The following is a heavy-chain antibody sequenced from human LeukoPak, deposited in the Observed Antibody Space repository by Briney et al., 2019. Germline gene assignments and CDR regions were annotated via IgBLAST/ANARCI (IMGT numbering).Heavy chain of an antibody. D-gene: IGHD3-22*01. J-gene: IGHJ5*02. Sequence: SETLSLTCTVSGGSVTDYYWGWIRQPPGKGREWIGSIYYSVSTYYNPSLTSRDTISVDTSKNQFSLKLSSVTAAETAVYYCARCKKNNYDSSGYHGDWFDPWGQGTLVTVSS. CDR3: ARCKKNNYDSSGYHGDWFDP. V-gene: IGHV4-39*01. CDR2: IYYSVST. CDR1: GGSVTDYY.